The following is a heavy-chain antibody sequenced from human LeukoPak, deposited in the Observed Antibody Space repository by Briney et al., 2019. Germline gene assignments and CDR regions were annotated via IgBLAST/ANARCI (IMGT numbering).Heavy chain of an antibody. Sequence: PSETLSLTCTVSGGSISSYYWSWIRQPPGKGLEWIGYIYYSGSTNYNPSLKSRVTISVDTSKNQFSLKLSSVTAADTAVYYCAREPYYDFWSGYSPFDYWGQGTLVTVSS. D-gene: IGHD3-3*01. CDR1: GGSISSYY. CDR2: IYYSGST. J-gene: IGHJ4*02. V-gene: IGHV4-59*12. CDR3: AREPYYDFWSGYSPFDY.